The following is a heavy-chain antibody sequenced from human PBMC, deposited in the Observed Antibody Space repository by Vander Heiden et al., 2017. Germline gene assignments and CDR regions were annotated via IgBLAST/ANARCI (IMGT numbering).Heavy chain of an antibody. J-gene: IGHJ4*02. V-gene: IGHV1-18*01. CDR3: ARDRTEGSYRPKRFDY. D-gene: IGHD3-16*02. CDR2: ISAYNGNT. CDR1: GYTFTSYG. Sequence: VQLVQSGAEVKKPRASVKVPCKASGYTFTSYGISWVRQAPGQGLEWMGWISAYNGNTNYAQKLQGRVTMTTDTSTSTAYMELRSLRSDDTAVYYCARDRTEGSYRPKRFDYWGQGTLVTVSS.